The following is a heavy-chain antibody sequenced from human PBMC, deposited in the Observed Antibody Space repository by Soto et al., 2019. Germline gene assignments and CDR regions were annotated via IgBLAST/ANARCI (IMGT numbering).Heavy chain of an antibody. V-gene: IGHV3-23*01. CDR3: AKGLSSSGDFDI. CDR1: GFTFSSCS. D-gene: IGHD2-15*01. J-gene: IGHJ3*02. CDR2: ISGSGGST. Sequence: PVVSLILSCSASGFTFSSCSISWVRQAPGSGLEWVSAISGSGGSTYYADSVKGRFTISRDNSKNTLYLQMNSLRAEDTAVYYCAKGLSSSGDFDIWGQGTMVTVSS.